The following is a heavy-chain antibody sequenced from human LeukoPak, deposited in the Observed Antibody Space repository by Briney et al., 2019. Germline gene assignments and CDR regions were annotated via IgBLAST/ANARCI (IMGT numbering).Heavy chain of an antibody. CDR1: GFTVSSHY. V-gene: IGHV3-66*02. J-gene: IGHJ4*02. CDR3: ARDREWLAPFDY. D-gene: IGHD6-19*01. Sequence: GGSLRLSCAASGFTVSSHYMNWVRQAPGKGLQWVSVIYSGGSTYYADSVKGRFTISRDNSKNTLYLQMNSLRAEDTAVYYCARDREWLAPFDYWGQGTLVTVSS. CDR2: IYSGGST.